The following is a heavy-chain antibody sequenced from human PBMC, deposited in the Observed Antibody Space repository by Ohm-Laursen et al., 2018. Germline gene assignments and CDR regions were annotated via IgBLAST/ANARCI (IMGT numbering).Heavy chain of an antibody. Sequence: SLRLSCAASGFTFSSYAMSWVRQAPGKGLEWVSSISTSGSGTYYANSVKGPFTISRDNTKSTLYLQMDNLRAEDTAVYYCAKQPPAPAGTYDYWGQGTLVTVSS. D-gene: IGHD6-13*01. V-gene: IGHV3-23*01. CDR2: ISTSGSGT. J-gene: IGHJ4*02. CDR3: AKQPPAPAGTYDY. CDR1: GFTFSSYA.